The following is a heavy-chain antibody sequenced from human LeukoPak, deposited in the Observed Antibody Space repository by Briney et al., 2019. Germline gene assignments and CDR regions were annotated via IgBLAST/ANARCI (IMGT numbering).Heavy chain of an antibody. J-gene: IGHJ5*02. CDR1: GYSISSGYY. CDR2: INHSGST. D-gene: IGHD3-10*01. CDR3: ARGRTRRPYTYYYGSGSSPGHAWFDP. V-gene: IGHV4-38-2*02. Sequence: ASETLSLTCTVSGYSISSGYYWGWIRQPPGKGLEWIGEINHSGSTNYNPSLKSRVTISVDTSKNQFSLKLSFVTAADTAVYYCARGRTRRPYTYYYGSGSSPGHAWFDPWGQGTLVTVSS.